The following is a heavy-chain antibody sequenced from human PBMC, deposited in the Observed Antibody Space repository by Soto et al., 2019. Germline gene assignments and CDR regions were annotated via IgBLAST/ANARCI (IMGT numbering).Heavy chain of an antibody. V-gene: IGHV4-4*02. J-gene: IGHJ6*02. CDR1: GGSISSSNW. CDR3: ARVSGSYYYGMDV. CDR2: IYHSGST. Sequence: QVQLQESGPGLVKPSGTLSLTCAVSGGSISSSNWWSWVRQPPGKGLEWIGEIYHSGSTNYNTSLKSRDTVSVDKSKNQFSLKLSSVTAADTAVYYCARVSGSYYYGMDVWGQGTTVTVSS. D-gene: IGHD1-26*01.